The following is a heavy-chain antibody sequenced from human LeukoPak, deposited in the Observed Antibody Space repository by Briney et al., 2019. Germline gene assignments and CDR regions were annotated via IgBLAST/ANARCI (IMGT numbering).Heavy chain of an antibody. J-gene: IGHJ5*02. V-gene: IGHV4-59*01. Sequence: SETLSLTCTVSGGSISSYYWSWIRQPPGKGLEWIGYIYYSGSTNYNPSLKSRVTISVDTSKNQFSLKLSSVTAADTAVYYCARDHGYRSSTSCYEYWFDPWGQGTLVTVSS. D-gene: IGHD2-2*01. CDR1: GGSISSYY. CDR2: IYYSGST. CDR3: ARDHGYRSSTSCYEYWFDP.